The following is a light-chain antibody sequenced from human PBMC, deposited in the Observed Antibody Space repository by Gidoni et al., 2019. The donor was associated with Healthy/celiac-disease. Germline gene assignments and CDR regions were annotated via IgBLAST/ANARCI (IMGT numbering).Light chain of an antibody. CDR2: AAS. Sequence: DIQITQTPSSLSASVGDRVTITCRASQSISRYLNWYQQKPGKAPKRLIYAASSLQSGVPSRFSGSGAGTDFTLTISSLQPEDFATDYCQQSYSTPMLTFGGGTKVEIK. CDR3: QQSYSTPMLT. J-gene: IGKJ4*01. V-gene: IGKV1-39*01. CDR1: QSISRY.